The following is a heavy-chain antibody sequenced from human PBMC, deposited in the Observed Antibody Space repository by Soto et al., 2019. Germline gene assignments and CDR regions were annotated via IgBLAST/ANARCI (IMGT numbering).Heavy chain of an antibody. D-gene: IGHD6-19*01. CDR1: GFTFGDYA. CDR2: IRSKAYGGTT. Sequence: GGSLRLSCTASGFTFGDYAMSWFRRAPGKGLEWVGFIRSKAYGGTTEYAASVKGRFTISRDDSKSIAYLQMNSLKTEDTAVYYCTRTPVAAPFDYWGQGTLVTVSS. CDR3: TRTPVAAPFDY. J-gene: IGHJ4*02. V-gene: IGHV3-49*03.